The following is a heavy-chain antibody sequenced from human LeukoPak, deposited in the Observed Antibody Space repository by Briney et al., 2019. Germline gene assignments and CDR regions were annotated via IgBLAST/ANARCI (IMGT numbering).Heavy chain of an antibody. Sequence: KPSETLSLTCAVYGGSFSGYYWSWIRQPPGKGLEWIGEINHSGSTNYNPSLKSRVTISVDTSKNQFSLKLSSVTAADTAVYYCARVLWFGELFDYWGQGTLVTVSS. D-gene: IGHD3-10*01. CDR3: ARVLWFGELFDY. J-gene: IGHJ4*02. V-gene: IGHV4-34*01. CDR2: INHSGST. CDR1: GGSFSGYY.